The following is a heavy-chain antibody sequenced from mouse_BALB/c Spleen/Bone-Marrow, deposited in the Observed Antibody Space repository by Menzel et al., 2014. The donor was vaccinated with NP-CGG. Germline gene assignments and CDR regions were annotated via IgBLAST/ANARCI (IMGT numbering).Heavy chain of an antibody. D-gene: IGHD2-2*01. Sequence: EVMLVESGGGLAQPGGSRKLSCAASGFTFSSFGMHWVRQAPEKGLEWVAYISSGSSTIYYADTLKGRFTISRDNPKNTLFLQMTSLRSEDTAMYYCARARSTMVTTGTLDYWGQGTSVTVSS. V-gene: IGHV5-17*02. J-gene: IGHJ4*01. CDR1: GFTFSSFG. CDR2: ISSGSSTI. CDR3: ARARSTMVTTGTLDY.